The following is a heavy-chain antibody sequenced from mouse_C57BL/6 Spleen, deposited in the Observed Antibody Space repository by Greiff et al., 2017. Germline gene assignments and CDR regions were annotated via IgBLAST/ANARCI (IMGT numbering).Heavy chain of an antibody. Sequence: QVQLKQSGAELVKPGASVKISCKASGYAFSSYWMNWVKQRPGKGLEWIGQIYPGAGDTNYNGKFKGKATLTADKSSSTAYMQMSSLTSEDSAVYFCAKDYYGSSPAWFAYWGQGTLVTVSA. CDR2: IYPGAGDT. CDR1: GYAFSSYW. D-gene: IGHD1-1*01. CDR3: AKDYYGSSPAWFAY. J-gene: IGHJ3*01. V-gene: IGHV1-80*01.